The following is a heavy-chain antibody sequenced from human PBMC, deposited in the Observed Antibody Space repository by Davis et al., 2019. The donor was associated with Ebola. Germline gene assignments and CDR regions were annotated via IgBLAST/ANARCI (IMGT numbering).Heavy chain of an antibody. CDR2: IYHDGNK. Sequence: SETLSLTCTVSGGSISSERHYWGWIRQPPGKGLEWIGSIYHDGNKYSTPSLKSRVTISVATSKNQFSLRLKSVTAADTAVYYCASHGSYDFWGGLVRGDNWFDPWGQGTLVTVPS. V-gene: IGHV4-39*01. CDR3: ASHGSYDFWGGLVRGDNWFDP. D-gene: IGHD3/OR15-3a*01. CDR1: GGSISSERHY. J-gene: IGHJ5*02.